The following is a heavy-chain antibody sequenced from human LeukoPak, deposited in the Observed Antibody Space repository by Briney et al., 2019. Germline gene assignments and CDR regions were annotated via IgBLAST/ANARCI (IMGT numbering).Heavy chain of an antibody. J-gene: IGHJ4*02. V-gene: IGHV1-18*01. Sequence: GASVKVSCKASGYTFTSYDINWVRQATGQGLEWMGWMNPNSGNTNYAQKLQGRVTMTTDTSTSTAYMELRSLRSDDTAVYYCARRGTSGSSWYGDYWGQGTLVTVSS. D-gene: IGHD6-13*01. CDR1: GYTFTSYD. CDR3: ARRGTSGSSWYGDY. CDR2: MNPNSGNT.